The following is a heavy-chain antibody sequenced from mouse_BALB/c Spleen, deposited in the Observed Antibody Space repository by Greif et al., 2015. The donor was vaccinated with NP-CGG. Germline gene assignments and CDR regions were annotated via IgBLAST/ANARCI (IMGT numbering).Heavy chain of an antibody. J-gene: IGHJ2*01. D-gene: IGHD4-1*01. CDR2: ISSGGSYT. CDR1: GFTFSSYG. V-gene: IGHV5-6*01. CDR3: ARHWGTAPFDY. Sequence: VQLKESGGDLVKPGGSLKLSCAASGFTFSSYGMSWVRQTPDKRLEWVATISSGGSYTYYPDSVKGRFTISRDDAKNTLYLQMSSLKSEDTAMYYCARHWGTAPFDYWGQGTTLTVSS.